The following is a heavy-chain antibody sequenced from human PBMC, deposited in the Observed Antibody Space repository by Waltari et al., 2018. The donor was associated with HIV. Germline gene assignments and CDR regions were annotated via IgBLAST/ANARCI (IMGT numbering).Heavy chain of an antibody. Sequence: QVQLVQSGAAVKKPGSSVKVSCKASGGTFSSYAISWVRQAPGQGLEWMGGLIPSFGTANYAQNVQGHVTITSDESTSVAYMELSSLRSEDTAVYYCARGGDYYDSSGYRNWFDPWGQGTLVTVSS. CDR1: GGTFSSYA. D-gene: IGHD3-22*01. CDR2: LIPSFGTA. J-gene: IGHJ5*02. CDR3: ARGGDYYDSSGYRNWFDP. V-gene: IGHV1-69*01.